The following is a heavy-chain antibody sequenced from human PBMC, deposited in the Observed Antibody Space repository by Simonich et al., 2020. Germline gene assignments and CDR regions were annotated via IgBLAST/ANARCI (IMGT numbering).Heavy chain of an antibody. J-gene: IGHJ4*02. CDR1: GFTFSSYA. V-gene: IGHV3-23*01. CDR3: AKRSGVSITGTFDY. Sequence: EVQLLESGGGLVQPGGSLRLSCAASGFTFSSYAMSWVRQAPGKGLEWGSDISGSGGSTYYADAVKGRFTISRDNSKNTLYLQMNSLRAEDTAVYYCAKRSGVSITGTFDYWGQGTLVTVSS. D-gene: IGHD1-7*01. CDR2: ISGSGGST.